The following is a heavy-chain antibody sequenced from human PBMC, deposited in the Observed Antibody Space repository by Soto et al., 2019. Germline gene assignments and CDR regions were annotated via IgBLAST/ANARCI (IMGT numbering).Heavy chain of an antibody. D-gene: IGHD2-15*01. V-gene: IGHV3-74*03. Sequence: EVQLVESGGGLVQPGGSLRLSCAASGFTFSSSWMHWVRQAPGKGLVWVSRMYSDATSTKYADSVKGRFTISRDNSKNTLYLQMNSLRAEDTAVYYGVRGRGWSPYDYWGQGTLVTVSS. J-gene: IGHJ4*02. CDR2: MYSDATST. CDR3: VRGRGWSPYDY. CDR1: GFTFSSSW.